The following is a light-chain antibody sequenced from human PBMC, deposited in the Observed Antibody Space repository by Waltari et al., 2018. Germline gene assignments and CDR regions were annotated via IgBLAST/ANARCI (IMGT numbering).Light chain of an antibody. V-gene: IGLV3-1*01. CDR2: QDA. J-gene: IGLJ2*01. CDR3: QVWDRSSVI. Sequence: SYDLTQPSSLSVSTGQTATITCSGDSLGDKDASWYQQKAGQSPVLVIYQDAKRPSGIPERFSGSNSGNTATLTISGTESLDEADYYCQVWDRSSVIFGGGTKLTVL. CDR1: SLGDKD.